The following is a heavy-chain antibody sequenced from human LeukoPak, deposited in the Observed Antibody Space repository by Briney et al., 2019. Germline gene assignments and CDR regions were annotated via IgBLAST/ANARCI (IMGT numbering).Heavy chain of an antibody. V-gene: IGHV4-34*01. J-gene: IGHJ4*02. CDR2: INHSGST. Sequence: SETLSLTCAVYGGSFSGYYWSWIRQPPGKGLEWIGEINHSGSTNYNPSLKSRVTISVDTSKNQFSLKLSSVTAADTAVYYCARRFYGSGSYYTFDYWGQGTLVTVSS. CDR1: GGSFSGYY. D-gene: IGHD3-10*01. CDR3: ARRFYGSGSYYTFDY.